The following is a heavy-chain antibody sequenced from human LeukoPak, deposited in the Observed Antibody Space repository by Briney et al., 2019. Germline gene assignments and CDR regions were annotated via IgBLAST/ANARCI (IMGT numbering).Heavy chain of an antibody. CDR2: ISGSGGNT. CDR1: GFTFSSYA. D-gene: IGHD6-19*01. V-gene: IGHV3-23*01. Sequence: GGSLRLSCAASGFTFSSYAMSWVRQAPGKGLECVSGISGSGGNTYYADSVKGRFTISRDTSKNTLYLHMNSLRAEDTAVYYCAKEAGYSSGWFDYWGQGILVTVSS. CDR3: AKEAGYSSGWFDY. J-gene: IGHJ4*02.